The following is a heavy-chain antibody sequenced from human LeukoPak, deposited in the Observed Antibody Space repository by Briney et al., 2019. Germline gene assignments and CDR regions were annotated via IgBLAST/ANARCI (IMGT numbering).Heavy chain of an antibody. J-gene: IGHJ6*02. CDR2: IKPDGTEK. V-gene: IGHV3-7*03. Sequence: PGGSLRLSCAASGFTFSSSSLTWVRQAPGKGLEWVAAIKPDGTEKYSVDSVKGRFTISRDNTKNSVYLQMNTLRAEDTAVYYCARDLTYYYYGMDVWGQGTTVTVSS. D-gene: IGHD4/OR15-4a*01. CDR1: GFTFSSSS. CDR3: ARDLTYYYYGMDV.